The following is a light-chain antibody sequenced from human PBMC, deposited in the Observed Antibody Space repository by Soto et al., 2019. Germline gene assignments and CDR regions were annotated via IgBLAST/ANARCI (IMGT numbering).Light chain of an antibody. Sequence: DIQMTQSPSSLSASVGDRVTITCQASQHISKFLNWYQLKPGKAPRLLIFDASSVETGVPSRFSGSGSGTHFTFTIDSPQAEDLATYYCQQYEDLPLTFGGGTTVEI. J-gene: IGKJ4*01. V-gene: IGKV1-33*01. CDR1: QHISKF. CDR2: DAS. CDR3: QQYEDLPLT.